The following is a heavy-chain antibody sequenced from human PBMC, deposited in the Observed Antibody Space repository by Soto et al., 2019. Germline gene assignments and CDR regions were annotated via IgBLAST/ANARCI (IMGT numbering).Heavy chain of an antibody. CDR1: GDNFGSYS. V-gene: IGHV1-69*08. Sequence: QVQLVQSGAEVKKPGSSVKLSCKASGDNFGSYSLSWMRQAPGQGLEWMGRITPILGEANSAQKFQDRVTITAARFTNIAYMEMSSLRSEDTAVYYCAREFIEVAVFESWGQGTLVTVSS. D-gene: IGHD6-19*01. J-gene: IGHJ4*02. CDR2: ITPILGEA. CDR3: AREFIEVAVFES.